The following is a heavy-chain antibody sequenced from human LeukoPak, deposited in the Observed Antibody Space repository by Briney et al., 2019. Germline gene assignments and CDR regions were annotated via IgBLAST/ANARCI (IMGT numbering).Heavy chain of an antibody. CDR3: ARMEGYCSSTSCYTDNWFDP. D-gene: IGHD2-2*02. CDR1: GGSISSYY. CDR2: IYYSGST. J-gene: IGHJ5*02. V-gene: IGHV4-59*01. Sequence: PSETLSLTCTVSGGSISSYYWSWIRQPPGKGLEWIGYIYYSGSTNYNPSLKSRVTISVDTSKNQFSLKLSSVTAADTAVYYCARMEGYCSSTSCYTDNWFDPWGQGTLVTVSS.